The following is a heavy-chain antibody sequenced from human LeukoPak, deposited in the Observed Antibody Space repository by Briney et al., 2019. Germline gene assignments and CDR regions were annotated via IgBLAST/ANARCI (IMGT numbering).Heavy chain of an antibody. J-gene: IGHJ6*02. Sequence: SETLSLTCTVSGGSISSYYWSWIRRPPGKGLEWIGEINHRGSTNYNPSLKSRVTISVDTSKNQFSLKLSSVTAADTAVYYCASTPSMVRGVIITELYYYGMDVWGQGTTVTVSS. CDR2: INHRGST. D-gene: IGHD3-10*01. CDR1: GGSISSYY. V-gene: IGHV4-59*01. CDR3: ASTPSMVRGVIITELYYYGMDV.